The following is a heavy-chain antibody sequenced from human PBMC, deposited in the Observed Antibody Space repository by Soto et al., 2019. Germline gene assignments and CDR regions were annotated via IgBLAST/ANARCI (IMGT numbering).Heavy chain of an antibody. D-gene: IGHD2-2*01. CDR3: AKDRYCSSTSCYAGFDY. CDR1: GFTFTSYA. V-gene: IGHV3-23*01. J-gene: IGHJ4*02. Sequence: EVHLLESGGGLVQPGGSLRLSCAASGFTFTSYAMRWVRQAPGKGLEWGSGISGSGGSTHYADSVKGRFTISRDSSKSTLYLQMNSLRAEDTAVYYCAKDRYCSSTSCYAGFDYWGQGTLVTVSS. CDR2: ISGSGGST.